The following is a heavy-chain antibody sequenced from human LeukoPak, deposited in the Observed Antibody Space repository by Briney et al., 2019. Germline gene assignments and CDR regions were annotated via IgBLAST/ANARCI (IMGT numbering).Heavy chain of an antibody. V-gene: IGHV4-34*01. CDR1: GGSFSGYY. D-gene: IGHD3-10*01. CDR2: INHSGST. J-gene: IGHJ4*02. Sequence: PSETLSLTCAVYGGSFSGYYWSWIRQPPGKGLEWIGEINHSGSTNYNPSLKSRVTISVDTSKNQFSLKLSSVTTADTPVYYCARETKYYGSGSYFHYWGQGTLVTVSS. CDR3: ARETKYYGSGSYFHY.